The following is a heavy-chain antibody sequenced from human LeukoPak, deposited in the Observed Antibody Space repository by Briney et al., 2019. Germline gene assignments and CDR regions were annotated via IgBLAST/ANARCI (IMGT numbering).Heavy chain of an antibody. D-gene: IGHD4-23*01. CDR1: GFTFSSYW. Sequence: GGSLRLSCAASGFTFSSYWMNWVRQAPGKGLVWVSRIASDGSSTTYADSVKGRFSIFRDNAKNTLYLQMNSLRVEDTAVYYCARGRPHGNDYWGQGTLVTVSS. V-gene: IGHV3-74*01. J-gene: IGHJ4*02. CDR3: ARGRPHGNDY. CDR2: IASDGSST.